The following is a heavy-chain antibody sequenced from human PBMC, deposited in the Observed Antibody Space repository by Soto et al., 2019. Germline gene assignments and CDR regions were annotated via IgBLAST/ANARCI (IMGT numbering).Heavy chain of an antibody. CDR3: ARGDRGAFDL. J-gene: IGHJ3*01. D-gene: IGHD1-26*01. V-gene: IGHV3-74*01. CDR1: GFTFSYYW. CDR2: IHSDGSST. Sequence: EVQLVESGGGLVRPGGSLRLSCAASGFTFSYYWMHWVRQAPGKGLVWVSRIHSDGSSTNYADFVKGRFIISRDNTRNAVDLQMNSVRVEDTAVYYSARGDRGAFDLWGQGTVVTVSS.